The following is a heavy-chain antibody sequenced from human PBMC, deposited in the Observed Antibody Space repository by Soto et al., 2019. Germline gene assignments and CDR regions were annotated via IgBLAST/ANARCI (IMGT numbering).Heavy chain of an antibody. D-gene: IGHD3-10*01. J-gene: IGHJ4*01. Sequence: GGSLRLSCAASGFTLRSYWMSWVRQAPGKGLEWLATIKTDASEKKYVDSVKGRFTVSRDNAKNSLYLQMDSLRAEDTAVYYCARDSGYCSGSSVNHYLDGWCRGPLVTVAS. CDR2: IKTDASEK. CDR3: ARDSGYCSGSSVNHYLDG. CDR1: GFTLRSYW. V-gene: IGHV3-7*01.